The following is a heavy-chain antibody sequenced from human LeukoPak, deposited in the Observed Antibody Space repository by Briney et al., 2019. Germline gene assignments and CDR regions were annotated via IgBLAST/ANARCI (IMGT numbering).Heavy chain of an antibody. V-gene: IGHV7-4-1*02. CDR1: GYTFISSG. J-gene: IGHJ5*02. CDR2: INTNTGNP. D-gene: IGHD2-2*01. CDR3: ARQSPPVVPAAMPWFDP. Sequence: ASVKVSCKASGYTFISSGMSWVRQAPGQGLEWMGWINTNTGNPTYAQGFTGRFVFSLDTSVSTAYLQISSLKAEDTAVYYCARQSPPVVPAAMPWFDPWGQGTLVTVSS.